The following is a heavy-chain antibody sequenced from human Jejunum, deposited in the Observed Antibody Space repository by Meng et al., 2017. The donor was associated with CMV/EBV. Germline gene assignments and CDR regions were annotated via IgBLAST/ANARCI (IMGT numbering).Heavy chain of an antibody. V-gene: IGHV3-11*05. J-gene: IGHJ4*02. D-gene: IGHD3-10*02. CDR2: SSARSTYS. CDR3: VRPGCSPDNRGYVV. Sequence: VQLVEFGGGVVKPGGSLGLSSAAFGVTFSAFYMSWIRQAPGKALEWMPESSARSTYSHYADSVKGRFTISRDNLNKFLYLQMDSLRVEDTAMYYCVRPGCSPDNRGYVVWGQGTLVTVSS. CDR1: GVTFSAFY.